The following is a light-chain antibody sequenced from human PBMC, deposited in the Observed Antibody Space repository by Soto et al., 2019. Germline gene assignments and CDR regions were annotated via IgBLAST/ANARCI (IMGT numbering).Light chain of an antibody. J-gene: IGLJ1*01. CDR3: TAWDASLNGYV. Sequence: QSVLTQPPSASGIPGQRVTISCSGSNSNIGRRTVNWYQQLPGTAPKLLMYSNNQRPSGVPDRFSGSKSGTSASLAISGLPSEDVADYYCTAWDASLNGYVFGAGTKVTVL. CDR2: SNN. V-gene: IGLV1-44*01. CDR1: NSNIGRRT.